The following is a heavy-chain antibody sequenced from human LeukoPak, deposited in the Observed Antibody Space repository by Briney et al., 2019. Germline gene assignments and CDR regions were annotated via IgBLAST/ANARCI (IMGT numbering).Heavy chain of an antibody. V-gene: IGHV3-23*01. D-gene: IGHD2-8*01. Sequence: GGSLRLSWAAAGFTFTSYAMSSVRQAPGNGLEWASSIIGSGGSTYYADSVKGRFTISRDNSKNTLYLQMNSLRAEDTAVYYCAKDLPNPGTSRHFQYWGQGTLVTVSS. CDR3: AKDLPNPGTSRHFQY. J-gene: IGHJ1*01. CDR2: IIGSGGST. CDR1: GFTFTSYA.